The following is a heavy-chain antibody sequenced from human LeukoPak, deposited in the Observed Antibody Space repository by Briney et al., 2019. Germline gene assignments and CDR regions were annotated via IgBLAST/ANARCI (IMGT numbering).Heavy chain of an antibody. CDR1: GGSISSGDYY. D-gene: IGHD4-23*01. V-gene: IGHV4-30-4*01. CDR2: IYYSGST. CDR3: ARAPGLYGGIRTSDAFDI. J-gene: IGHJ3*02. Sequence: SQTLSLTCTVSGGSISSGDYYWSWIRQPPGKGLERIGYIYYSGSTYYNPSLKSRVTISVDTSKNQFSLKLSSVTAADTAVYYCARAPGLYGGIRTSDAFDIWGQGTMVTVSS.